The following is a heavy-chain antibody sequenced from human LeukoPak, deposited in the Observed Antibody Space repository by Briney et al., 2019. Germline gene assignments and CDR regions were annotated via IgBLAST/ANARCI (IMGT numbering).Heavy chain of an antibody. J-gene: IGHJ4*02. D-gene: IGHD7-27*01. CDR2: ISSSSSYI. CDR1: GFTFSSYS. Sequence: PGGSLRLSCAASGFTFSSYSMNWVRQAPGKGLEWVSSISSSSSYIYYADSVKGRFTISRDNAKNSLYLQMNSLRAEDTAVYYCAKGQTGDSILPFDYWGQGTLVTVSS. V-gene: IGHV3-21*04. CDR3: AKGQTGDSILPFDY.